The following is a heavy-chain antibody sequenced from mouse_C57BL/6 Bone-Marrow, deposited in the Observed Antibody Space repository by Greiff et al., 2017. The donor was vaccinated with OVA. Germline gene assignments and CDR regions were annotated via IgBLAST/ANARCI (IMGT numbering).Heavy chain of an antibody. CDR1: GFNIKDDY. CDR3: TAYYGSSY. D-gene: IGHD1-1*01. V-gene: IGHV14-4*01. Sequence: EVQLQQSGAELVRPGASVKLSCTASGFNIKDDYMHWVKQRPEQGLEWIGWIDPENGDTEYASKFQGKATITADTSSNTAYLQLSSLTSEGTAVYYCTAYYGSSYWGQGTTLTVSS. J-gene: IGHJ2*01. CDR2: IDPENGDT.